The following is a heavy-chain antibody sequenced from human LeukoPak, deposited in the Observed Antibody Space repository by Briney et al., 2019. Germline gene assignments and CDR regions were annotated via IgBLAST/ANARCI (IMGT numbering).Heavy chain of an antibody. J-gene: IGHJ4*02. CDR1: GGSISSGGYY. Sequence: SETLSLTCTVSGGSISSGGYYWSWIRQHPGKGLEWIGYIYYSGSTYYNPSLKSRVTISVDTSKNQFSLKLSSVTAADTAVYYCARDRSYYDSSGYYYFDYWGQGTLVTVSS. V-gene: IGHV4-31*03. CDR3: ARDRSYYDSSGYYYFDY. CDR2: IYYSGST. D-gene: IGHD3-22*01.